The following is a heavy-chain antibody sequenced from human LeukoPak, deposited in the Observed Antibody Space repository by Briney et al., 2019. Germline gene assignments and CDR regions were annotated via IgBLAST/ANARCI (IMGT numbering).Heavy chain of an antibody. CDR2: IHYTGNT. D-gene: IGHD3-10*01. CDR3: AATMVRGVHTHFDY. V-gene: IGHV4-59*08. Sequence: SETLSLTCTVSGGSINTYYWSWIRQPPGKGLEWIGYIHYTGNTNYNPSLKSRVTISVDTSKNQFSLKLSSVTAADTAVYYCAATMVRGVHTHFDYWGQGTLVTVSS. CDR1: GGSINTYY. J-gene: IGHJ4*02.